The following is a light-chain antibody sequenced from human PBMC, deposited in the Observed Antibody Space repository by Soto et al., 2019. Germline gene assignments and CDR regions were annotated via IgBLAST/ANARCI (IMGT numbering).Light chain of an antibody. CDR3: LQDYNYPWT. CDR2: AAS. CDR1: QGIRNE. J-gene: IGKJ1*01. V-gene: IGKV1-6*01. Sequence: AIQMTQSPSSLSASVGDRVTITCRASQGIRNELGWYQQKPGKAPKLLIYAASSLQSGVPSRFRGSGSGTDFPLTISSLQPEDFATYYCLQDYNYPWTFGQGTKVEIK.